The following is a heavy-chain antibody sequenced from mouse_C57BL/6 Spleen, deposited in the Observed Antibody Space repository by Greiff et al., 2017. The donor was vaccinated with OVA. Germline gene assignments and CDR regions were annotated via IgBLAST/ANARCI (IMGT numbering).Heavy chain of an antibody. D-gene: IGHD2-5*01. J-gene: IGHJ2*01. CDR3: ARGYSKGGYYFDY. V-gene: IGHV1-82*01. Sequence: VQLQESGPELVKPGASVKISCKASGYAFSSSWMNWVKQRPGKGLEWIGRIYPGDGDTNYNGKFKGKATLTADKSSSTAYMQLSSLTSEDSAVYFCARGYSKGGYYFDYWGQGTTLTVSS. CDR1: GYAFSSSW. CDR2: IYPGDGDT.